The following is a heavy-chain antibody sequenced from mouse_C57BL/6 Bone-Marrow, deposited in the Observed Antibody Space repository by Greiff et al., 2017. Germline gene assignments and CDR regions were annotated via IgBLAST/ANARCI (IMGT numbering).Heavy chain of an antibody. D-gene: IGHD2-3*01. V-gene: IGHV7-1*01. Sequence: EVQLVESGGGLVQSGRSLRLSCATSGFTFSDFYMEWVRQAPGKGLEWIAASRNKANDYTTEYSASVKGRFIVSRDTSQSILYLQMNALRAEDTAIYYCARGLSIAMDYWGQGTSVTVSS. CDR1: GFTFSDFY. J-gene: IGHJ4*01. CDR3: ARGLSIAMDY. CDR2: SRNKANDYTT.